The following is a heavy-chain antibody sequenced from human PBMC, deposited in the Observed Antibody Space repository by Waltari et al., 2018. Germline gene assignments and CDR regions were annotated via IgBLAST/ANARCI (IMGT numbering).Heavy chain of an antibody. CDR2: IWTEGSAK. Sequence: QVQLVESGGGVVQAGGSLRLSCAASGFTLRNYNMHWVRQAPGKGLCGVAVIWTEGSAKYYGDSVKGRFTITRDNSKSTLDLQRNSLGAEDAAVYDCARDRGDWNYLDQWGQGTVVTVSS. CDR1: GFTLRNYN. D-gene: IGHD1-1*01. V-gene: IGHV3-33*01. CDR3: ARDRGDWNYLDQ. J-gene: IGHJ4*02.